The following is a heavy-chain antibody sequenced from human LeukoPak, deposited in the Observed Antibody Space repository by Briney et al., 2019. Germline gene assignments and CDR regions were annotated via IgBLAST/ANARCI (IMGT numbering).Heavy chain of an antibody. V-gene: IGHV4-61*01. D-gene: IGHD2-2*01. CDR3: ARDRYCSSTSCYWDYYYGMDV. CDR1: GGSISSSSYY. Sequence: SETPSLTCTVSGGSISSSSYYWGWIRQPPGKGLEWIGYIYYSGSTNYNPSLKSRVTISVDTSKNQFSLKLSSVTAADTAVYYCARDRYCSSTSCYWDYYYGMDVWGQGTTVTVSS. CDR2: IYYSGST. J-gene: IGHJ6*02.